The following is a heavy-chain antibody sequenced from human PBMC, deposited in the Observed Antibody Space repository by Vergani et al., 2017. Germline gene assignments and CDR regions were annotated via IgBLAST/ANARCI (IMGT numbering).Heavy chain of an antibody. D-gene: IGHD1-1*01. Sequence: EVELVQSGPEMRKPGESLKIPCKGSEYSFGNYWLGCVRQMPGKGLEWMGIIYPADSDTRYSPSFQGQVTISADKSISTAFLQWDSLKASDTALYYCARHTTYTDSWGQGTLVTVSS. J-gene: IGHJ4*02. CDR1: EYSFGNYW. V-gene: IGHV5-51*01. CDR3: ARHTTYTDS. CDR2: IYPADSDT.